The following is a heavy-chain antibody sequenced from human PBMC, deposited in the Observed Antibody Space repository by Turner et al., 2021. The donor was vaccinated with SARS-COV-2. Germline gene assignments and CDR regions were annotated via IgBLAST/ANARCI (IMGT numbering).Heavy chain of an antibody. Sequence: QLQLQESGPGLEKPSETLSLTCTVSGGSISSSSYYWGWIRQPPGKGLEWIGSIYYSGSTYYNPSLKSRVTISVDTSKNQFSLKLSSVTAADTAVYYCAGEVVVLTTTHYGMDVWGQGTTVTVSS. CDR2: IYYSGST. CDR3: AGEVVVLTTTHYGMDV. CDR1: GGSISSSSYY. J-gene: IGHJ6*02. V-gene: IGHV4-39*01. D-gene: IGHD1-26*01.